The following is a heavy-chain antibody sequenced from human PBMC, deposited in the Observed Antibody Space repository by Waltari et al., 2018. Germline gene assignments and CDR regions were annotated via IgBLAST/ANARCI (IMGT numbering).Heavy chain of an antibody. CDR3: ARQGRSEPGGYYRGMDV. CDR1: AFTFSSYW. J-gene: IGHJ6*02. D-gene: IGHD1-26*01. CDR2: IKSVGGTT. V-gene: IGHV3-74*01. Sequence: EVQLVESGGGLVQPGGSMRLSCAVSAFTFSSYWMHCVLQAPGKGLVWVTGIKSVGGTTNYANYVYGRYTISSDNAKNTLYLQMNILRAEDTAVEYCARQGRSEPGGYYRGMDVWGQGTTVTVSS.